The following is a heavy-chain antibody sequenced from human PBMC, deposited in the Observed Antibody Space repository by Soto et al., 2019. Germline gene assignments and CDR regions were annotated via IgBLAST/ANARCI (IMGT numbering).Heavy chain of an antibody. J-gene: IGHJ4*02. D-gene: IGHD2-15*01. CDR2: INAGNGNT. CDR1: GYTFTSYA. V-gene: IGHV1-3*01. Sequence: GASVKVSCKASGYTFTSYAMHCVRQAPGQRLEWMGWINAGNGNTKYSQKFQGRVTITRDTSASTAYMELSSLRSEDTAVYYCARDNDVVVVAAAPACGYWGQGTLVTVS. CDR3: ARDNDVVVVAAAPACGY.